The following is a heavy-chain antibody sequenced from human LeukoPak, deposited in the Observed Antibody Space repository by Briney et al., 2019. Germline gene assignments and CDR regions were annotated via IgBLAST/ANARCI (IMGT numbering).Heavy chain of an antibody. Sequence: SETLSLTCTISGGSVSDYYWSWIRQSPGKGLEWIGYIYHTGSTSYSPSLKSRDTISADTSQNQFSLKLSSVTAADTAVYYCASRKLGNDYWGQGTLVTVSS. CDR3: ASRKLGNDY. CDR2: IYHTGST. V-gene: IGHV4-59*02. J-gene: IGHJ4*02. CDR1: GGSVSDYY. D-gene: IGHD7-27*01.